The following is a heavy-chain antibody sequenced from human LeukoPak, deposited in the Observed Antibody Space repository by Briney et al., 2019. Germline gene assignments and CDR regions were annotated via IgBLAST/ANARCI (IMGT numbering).Heavy chain of an antibody. CDR1: GGSINSHY. V-gene: IGHV4-59*08. Sequence: SETLSLTCSVSGGSINSHYWSWIRQPPGKGLEWIGYISHSGSTNYNPSLKSRVTISVDSSKTQFSLSLNSVTAADTAVYYCARCFVDSAFYYYDVCWGQGILVIVSS. D-gene: IGHD3-22*01. CDR2: ISHSGST. J-gene: IGHJ4*02. CDR3: ARCFVDSAFYYYDVC.